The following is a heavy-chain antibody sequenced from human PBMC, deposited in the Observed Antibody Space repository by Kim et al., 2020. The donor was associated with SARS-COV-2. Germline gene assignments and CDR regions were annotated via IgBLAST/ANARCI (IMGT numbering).Heavy chain of an antibody. CDR1: GGSVSSGSYY. V-gene: IGHV4-61*01. J-gene: IGHJ4*02. CDR2: IYYSGST. D-gene: IGHD2-21*01. CDR3: AREAIAGWLPYYFGY. Sequence: SETLSLTCTVSGGSVSSGSYYWSWIRQPPGKGLEWIGYIYYSGSTNYNPSLKSRVTISVDTSKNQFSLKLSSVTAADTAVYYCAREAIAGWLPYYFGYWGQRTRVTVSS.